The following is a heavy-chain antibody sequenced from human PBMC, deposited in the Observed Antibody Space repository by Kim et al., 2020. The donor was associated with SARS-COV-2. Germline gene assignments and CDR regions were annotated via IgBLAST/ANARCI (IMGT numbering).Heavy chain of an antibody. CDR3: TSLASDVWTGYDSYMDV. J-gene: IGHJ6*03. Sequence: GGSLRLSCTTSGFTFGDYGMSWVRQAPGKGLEWVSFIRSKAYGGTTEYAASVKGRFIISRDDSKNIAYLQMNSLKTEDAAVYYCTSLASDVWTGYDSYMDVWGKGTTVTVSS. CDR2: IRSKAYGGTT. D-gene: IGHD3-3*01. CDR1: GFTFGDYG. V-gene: IGHV3-49*04.